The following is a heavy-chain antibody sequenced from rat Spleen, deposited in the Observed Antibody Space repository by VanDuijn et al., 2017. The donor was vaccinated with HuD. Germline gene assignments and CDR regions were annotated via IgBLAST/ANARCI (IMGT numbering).Heavy chain of an antibody. D-gene: IGHD1-9*01. J-gene: IGHJ2*01. CDR3: ARPYTYYGPVDY. CDR2: IIYDGSRT. V-gene: IGHV5-7*01. CDR1: GFTFSDYN. Sequence: EVQLVESGGGLVQPGRSLKLSCAASGFTFSDYNMAWVRQAPKKGLEWVATIIYDGSRTYYRDSVKGRLTISRDTAQNTLYLQMNSLRSEDTATYYCARPYTYYGPVDYWGQGVMVTVSS.